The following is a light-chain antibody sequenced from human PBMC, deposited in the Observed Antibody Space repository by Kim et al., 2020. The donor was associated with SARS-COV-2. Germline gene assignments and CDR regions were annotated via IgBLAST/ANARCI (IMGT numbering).Light chain of an antibody. Sequence: GQRVTLSCSGSSSNIGSNYVYWYQQLPGTAPKLLIYRNNQRPSGVPDRFSGSKSGTSASLAISGLRSEDEADYYCAAWDDSLSVYVFGTGTKVTVL. CDR3: AAWDDSLSVYV. CDR1: SSNIGSNY. CDR2: RNN. J-gene: IGLJ1*01. V-gene: IGLV1-47*01.